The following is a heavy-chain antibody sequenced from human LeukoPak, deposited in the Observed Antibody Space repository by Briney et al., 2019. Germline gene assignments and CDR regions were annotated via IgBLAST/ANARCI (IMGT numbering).Heavy chain of an antibody. CDR3: ARGGASSEWFDP. D-gene: IGHD6-25*01. J-gene: IGHJ5*02. CDR2: IHSSGTT. V-gene: IGHV4-59*11. Sequence: PSETLSLTCTVSGDSISAHYWSWIRQTPGKGLEWIAFIHSSGTTNYNPSLKSRVSISVDTSNNQFSLSVNSVTAADTAVYYCARGGASSEWFDPWGQGTLVTVSS. CDR1: GDSISAHY.